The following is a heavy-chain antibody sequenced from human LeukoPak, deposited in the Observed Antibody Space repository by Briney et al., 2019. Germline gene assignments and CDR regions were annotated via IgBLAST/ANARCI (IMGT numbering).Heavy chain of an antibody. V-gene: IGHV4-59*12. D-gene: IGHD6-13*01. CDR3: ARELVRAIWFDP. Sequence: KPSETLSLTCTVSGGSISSYYWSWIRQPPGKGLEWIGYIYHSGSTYYNPSLKSRVTISVDRSKNQFSLKLSSVTAADTAVYYCARELVRAIWFDPWGQGTLVTVSS. J-gene: IGHJ5*02. CDR2: IYHSGST. CDR1: GGSISSYY.